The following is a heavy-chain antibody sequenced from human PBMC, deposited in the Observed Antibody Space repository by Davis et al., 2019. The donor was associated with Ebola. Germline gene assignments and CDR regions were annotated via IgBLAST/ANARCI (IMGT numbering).Heavy chain of an antibody. V-gene: IGHV5-51*01. Sequence: GESLKISCKASGYSFTSFWIGWVRQPPGQGLEWMGAILPGDSDTRYSPSFQGQVTISADKSISTAYLQWSSLKASDTAMYYCARVNIVATIGAFDIWGQGTMVTVSS. CDR3: ARVNIVATIGAFDI. D-gene: IGHD5-12*01. J-gene: IGHJ3*02. CDR2: ILPGDSDT. CDR1: GYSFTSFW.